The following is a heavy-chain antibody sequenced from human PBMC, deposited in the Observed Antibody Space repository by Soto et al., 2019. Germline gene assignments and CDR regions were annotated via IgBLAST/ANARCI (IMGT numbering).Heavy chain of an antibody. D-gene: IGHD6-13*01. V-gene: IGHV3-23*01. CDR3: AKDLIGSSWYGGFDNWFDP. CDR1: GFTFSSYA. CDR2: ISGSGGST. J-gene: IGHJ5*02. Sequence: SLRLSCAASGFTFSSYAMSWVRQAPGKGLEWVSAISGSGGSTYYADSVKGRFTISRDNSKNTLYLQMISLRAEDTAVYYCAKDLIGSSWYGGFDNWFDPWGQGTLVTVSS.